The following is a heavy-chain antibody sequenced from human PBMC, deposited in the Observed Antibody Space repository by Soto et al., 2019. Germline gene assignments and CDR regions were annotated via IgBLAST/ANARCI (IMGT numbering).Heavy chain of an antibody. CDR3: ARAGEEVLLWFGEFDY. Sequence: QVQLVESGGGVVQPGRSLRLSCAASGFTFSSYGMHWVRQAPGKGLEWVAVIWYDGSNKYYADSVKGRFTISRDNSKNTLYLQMNSLRAEDTAVYYCARAGEEVLLWFGEFDYWGQGTLVTVSS. CDR1: GFTFSSYG. CDR2: IWYDGSNK. D-gene: IGHD3-10*01. V-gene: IGHV3-33*01. J-gene: IGHJ4*02.